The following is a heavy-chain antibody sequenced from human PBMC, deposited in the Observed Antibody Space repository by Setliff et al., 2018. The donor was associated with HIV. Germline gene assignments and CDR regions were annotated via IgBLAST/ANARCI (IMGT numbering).Heavy chain of an antibody. CDR1: GFTFSDYE. Sequence: QPGGSLRLSCVGSGFTFSDYEMNWVRQAPGKGLEWVSHISGSGVTKYYADSVKGRFTIFRDNAKKSLYLQMNSLRAEDTAVYFCARALWYWGQGALVTVSS. J-gene: IGHJ4*02. CDR3: ARALWY. V-gene: IGHV3-48*03. CDR2: ISGSGVTK.